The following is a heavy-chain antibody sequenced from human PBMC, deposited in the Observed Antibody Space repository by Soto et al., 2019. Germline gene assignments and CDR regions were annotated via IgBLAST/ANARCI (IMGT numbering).Heavy chain of an antibody. CDR3: VREYCTNGVCLKYYYYMDV. J-gene: IGHJ6*03. D-gene: IGHD2-8*01. Sequence: GASVKVSCKASGYTFTSYDINWVRQATGQGLEWMGWMNPNSGNTGYAQKFQGRVTVTRITSISTAYMELSSLRSDDTAVYYCVREYCTNGVCLKYYYYMDVWGKGTTVTVSS. CDR2: MNPNSGNT. CDR1: GYTFTSYD. V-gene: IGHV1-8*01.